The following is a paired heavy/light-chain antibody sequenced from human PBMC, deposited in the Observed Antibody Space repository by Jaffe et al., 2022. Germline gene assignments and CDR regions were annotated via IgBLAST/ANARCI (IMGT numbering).Heavy chain of an antibody. D-gene: IGHD3-16*02. J-gene: IGHJ4*02. V-gene: IGHV4-59*01. Sequence: QVQLQESGPGLVKPSETLSLTCTVSGGSISSYYWSWIRQPPGKGLEWIGYIYYSGSTNYNPSLKSRVTISVDTSKNQFSLKLSSVTAADTAVYYCARGVHYYDYIWGSYRFGWYFDYWGQGTLVTVSS. CDR1: GGSISSYY. CDR2: IYYSGST. CDR3: ARGVHYYDYIWGSYRFGWYFDY.
Light chain of an antibody. Sequence: QSVLTQPPSVSGAPGQRVTISCTGSSSNIGAGYDVHWYQQLPGTAPKLLIYGNSNRPSGVPDRFSGSKSGTSASLAITGLQAEDEADYYCQSYDSSLSGSGVFGTGTKVTVL. CDR3: QSYDSSLSGSGV. CDR1: SSNIGAGYD. V-gene: IGLV1-40*01. CDR2: GNS. J-gene: IGLJ1*01.